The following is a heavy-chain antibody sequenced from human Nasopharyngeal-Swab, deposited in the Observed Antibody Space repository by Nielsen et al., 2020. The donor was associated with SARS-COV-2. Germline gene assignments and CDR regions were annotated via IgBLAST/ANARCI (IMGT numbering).Heavy chain of an antibody. CDR2: IYWDDDK. Sequence: TLSLTCTVSGGSISSGGYYWSWIRQPPGKALEWLALIYWDDDKRYSPSLKSRLTITKDTSKNQVVLTMTNMDPVDTATYYCAHKNTLYGMDVWGQGTTVTVSS. D-gene: IGHD2/OR15-2a*01. J-gene: IGHJ6*02. CDR3: AHKNTLYGMDV. CDR1: GGSISSGGYY. V-gene: IGHV2-5*08.